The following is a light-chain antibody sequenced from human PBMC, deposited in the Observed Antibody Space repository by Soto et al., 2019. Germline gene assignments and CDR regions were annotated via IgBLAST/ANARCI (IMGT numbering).Light chain of an antibody. V-gene: IGLV1-40*01. CDR2: GDT. CDR3: QSYDTSLSAHLV. J-gene: IGLJ3*02. CDR1: SSDIGAGSD. Sequence: QSVLTQPPSVSGAPGQRVTISCTGTSSDIGAGSDVHWYQQLPGAAPKLLIYGDTFRPSRVSDRFSGSKSGTSASLTITGLQPEDEAHYYCQSYDTSLSAHLVFGGGTKVTVL.